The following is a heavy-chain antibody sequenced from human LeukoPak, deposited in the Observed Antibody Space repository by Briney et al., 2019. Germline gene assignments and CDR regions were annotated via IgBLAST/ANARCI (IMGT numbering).Heavy chain of an antibody. Sequence: PSETLSLTCAVYGGSFSGYYWSWIRQPPGKGLEWIGEINHSGSTNHNPSLKSRVTISVDTSKSQFSLKLSSVTAADTAVYYCAYGDYNLFDYWGQGTLVTVSS. CDR3: AYGDYNLFDY. J-gene: IGHJ4*02. CDR1: GGSFSGYY. CDR2: INHSGST. V-gene: IGHV4-34*01. D-gene: IGHD4-17*01.